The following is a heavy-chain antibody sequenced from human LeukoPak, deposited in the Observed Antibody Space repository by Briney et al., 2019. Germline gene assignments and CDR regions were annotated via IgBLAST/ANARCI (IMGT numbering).Heavy chain of an antibody. V-gene: IGHV3-53*01. Sequence: GGSLRLSCAVSGVNVSSDYMSWVRQAPGKGLEWVSIIYSGGSTYYADSVKGRFTISRDNSKNTLYLQMNSLRAEDTAMYYCARAVGARSYFDYWGQGTLVTVSS. J-gene: IGHJ4*02. CDR1: GVNVSSDY. CDR3: ARAVGARSYFDY. CDR2: IYSGGST. D-gene: IGHD1-26*01.